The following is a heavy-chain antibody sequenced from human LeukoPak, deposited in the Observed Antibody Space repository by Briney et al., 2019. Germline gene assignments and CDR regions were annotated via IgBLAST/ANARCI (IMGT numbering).Heavy chain of an antibody. CDR3: AKAYYYDSSALGGDY. Sequence: GGSLRLSCAASGFTFSSYAMSWVRQAPGKGLEWVSAISGSGGSTYYADSVKGRFTISRDNSKNTLYLQMNSLRAEDTAVYYCAKAYYYDSSALGGDYWGQGALVTVSS. J-gene: IGHJ4*02. CDR1: GFTFSSYA. D-gene: IGHD3-22*01. CDR2: ISGSGGST. V-gene: IGHV3-23*01.